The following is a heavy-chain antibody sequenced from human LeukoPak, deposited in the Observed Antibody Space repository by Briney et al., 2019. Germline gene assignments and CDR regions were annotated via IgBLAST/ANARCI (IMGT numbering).Heavy chain of an antibody. CDR1: GGTFSSYA. J-gene: IGHJ4*02. V-gene: IGHV1-69*04. Sequence: SVKVSCKASGGTFSSYAISWVRQAPGQGLEWMGRIIPILGIANYAQKFQGRVTITADKSTSTAYMELSSLRSEDTAVYYCAREYGSGSYSYWGQGTLVTVSS. CDR3: AREYGSGSYSY. CDR2: IIPILGIA. D-gene: IGHD3-10*01.